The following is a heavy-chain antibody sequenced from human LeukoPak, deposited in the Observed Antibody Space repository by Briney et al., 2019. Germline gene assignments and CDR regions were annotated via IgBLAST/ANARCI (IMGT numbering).Heavy chain of an antibody. CDR2: ISGSGGST. CDR1: GFTFSSYA. J-gene: IGHJ4*02. CDR3: ATRVAGLYYFDY. Sequence: GGSLRLSCAPSGFTFSSYAMSWVRQAPGKGLEWVSAISGSGGSTYYADSVKGRFTISRDNSKNTLYLQMNSLRAEDTAVYYCATRVAGLYYFDYWGQGTLVTVSS. V-gene: IGHV3-23*01. D-gene: IGHD3-16*01.